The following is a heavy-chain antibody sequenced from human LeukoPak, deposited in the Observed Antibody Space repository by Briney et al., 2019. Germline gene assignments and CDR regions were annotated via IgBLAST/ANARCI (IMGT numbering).Heavy chain of an antibody. D-gene: IGHD3-22*01. Sequence: GGSLRLSCAAPGFSLSSYWMSWVRQAPGKGLEWLADIKQDGSKIYYMDSVKGRFTISRDNAKNSLYLQMNSLRAEDTAVYYCARVETNHYYDSSGYLGYWGQGTLVTVSS. V-gene: IGHV3-7*01. CDR1: GFSLSSYW. CDR3: ARVETNHYYDSSGYLGY. CDR2: IKQDGSKI. J-gene: IGHJ4*02.